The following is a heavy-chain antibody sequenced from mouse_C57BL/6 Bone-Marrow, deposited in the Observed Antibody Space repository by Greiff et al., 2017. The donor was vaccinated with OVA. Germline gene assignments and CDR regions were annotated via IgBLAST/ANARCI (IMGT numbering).Heavy chain of an antibody. Sequence: EVQGVESGGGLVQPKGSLKLSCAASGFSFNTYAMNWVRQAPGKGLEWVARIRSKSNNYATYYADSVKDRFTISRDDSESMLYLQMNNLKTEDTAMYYCNYGNYGLFAYWGQGTLVTVSA. V-gene: IGHV10-1*01. CDR2: IRSKSNNYAT. CDR3: NYGNYGLFAY. J-gene: IGHJ3*01. D-gene: IGHD2-1*01. CDR1: GFSFNTYA.